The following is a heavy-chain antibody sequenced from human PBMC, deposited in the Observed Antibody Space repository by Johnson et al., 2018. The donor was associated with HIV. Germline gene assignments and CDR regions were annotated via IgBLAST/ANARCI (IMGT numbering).Heavy chain of an antibody. V-gene: IGHV3-72*01. CDR3: TRDRDGVGVS. Sequence: VQLVESGGGLVQPGGSLRLSCVGSGFSFSDHFMDWVRQAPGKGLEWVGRIRNKPSSYSTAYAASVKCRFTVSRDDSKNSVYLQMSSLKTEDTAVYYCTRDRDGVGVSWGQGTMVTVSS. CDR1: GFSFSDHF. D-gene: IGHD3-10*01. J-gene: IGHJ3*01. CDR2: IRNKPSSYST.